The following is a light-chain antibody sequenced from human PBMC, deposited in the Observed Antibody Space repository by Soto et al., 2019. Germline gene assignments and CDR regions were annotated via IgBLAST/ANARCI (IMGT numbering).Light chain of an antibody. CDR2: EAS. J-gene: IGKJ5*01. CDR1: QGITNR. V-gene: IGKV1D-12*01. CDR3: QQATSRPIT. Sequence: DIHMTQTPSSLSASVGDRVTITCRASQGITNRLAWYQQKPGKAPKLLIYEASSLQSGVPSRISGSGSGTDFTLTISCLQPEDFATYYCQQATSRPITFAQGRRLETK.